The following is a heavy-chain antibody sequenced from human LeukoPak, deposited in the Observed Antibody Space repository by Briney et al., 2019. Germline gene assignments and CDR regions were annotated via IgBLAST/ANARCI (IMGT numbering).Heavy chain of an antibody. CDR2: INWNSGTI. CDR3: AKDYSGSMGAFDY. J-gene: IGHJ4*02. CDR1: GFTFSSYG. Sequence: GGSLRLSCAASGFTFSSYGMHWVRQAPGKGLEWVSGINWNSGTIDYADSVKGRFTIPRDNAKNSLYLQMNSLRAEDTALYYCAKDYSGSMGAFDYWGQGTLVTVSS. D-gene: IGHD1-26*01. V-gene: IGHV3-9*01.